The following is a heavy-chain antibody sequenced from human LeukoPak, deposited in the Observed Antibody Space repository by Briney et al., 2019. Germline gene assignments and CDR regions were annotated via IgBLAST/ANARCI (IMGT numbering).Heavy chain of an antibody. Sequence: SQTLSLTCAISGDSVSSNSAAWNWIRQSPSRGLEWLGRTYYRSKWYNDYAVSVKSRITINPDTSKNQFSLQLNSVTPEDTAVYYCARGQYGIPRPLYYYYMDVWGKGTTVTVSS. D-gene: IGHD1-14*01. V-gene: IGHV6-1*01. J-gene: IGHJ6*03. CDR2: TYYRSKWYN. CDR1: GDSVSSNSAA. CDR3: ARGQYGIPRPLYYYYMDV.